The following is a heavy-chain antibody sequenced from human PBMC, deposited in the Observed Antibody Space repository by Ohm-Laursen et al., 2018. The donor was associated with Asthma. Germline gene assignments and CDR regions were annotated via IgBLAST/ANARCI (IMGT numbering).Heavy chain of an antibody. D-gene: IGHD6-19*01. Sequence: ASVKVSCKASGYTFSDYAIHWVRQSPGERPEWVGRTNPDSGNTQISHKFQGRVIISSDTSATTAYLELSSLRSEDTAVYYCAIGAGTDYFDPWGQGTLVTVSS. V-gene: IGHV1-3*01. CDR3: AIGAGTDYFDP. CDR1: GYTFSDYA. CDR2: TNPDSGNT. J-gene: IGHJ5*02.